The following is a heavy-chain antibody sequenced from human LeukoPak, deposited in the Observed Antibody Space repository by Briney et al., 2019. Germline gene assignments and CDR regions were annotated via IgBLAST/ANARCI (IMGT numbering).Heavy chain of an antibody. D-gene: IGHD3-22*01. V-gene: IGHV2-5*01. CDR1: GFSLSPGGTG. Sequence: SGPTLVKPTQTLTLTCTFSGFSLSPGGTGLGRIRQPPGKAPEWLALIYGNEDRRYRSSLKSRLTIAKDTSKNQVLLTMTNMDPLDTATYYCAHLYYYDSSGHYLFNYFDFWGQGTLVTVSS. J-gene: IGHJ4*02. CDR2: IYGNEDR. CDR3: AHLYYYDSSGHYLFNYFDF.